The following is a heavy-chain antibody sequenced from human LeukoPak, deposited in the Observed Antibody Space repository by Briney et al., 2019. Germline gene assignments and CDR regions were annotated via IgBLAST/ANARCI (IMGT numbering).Heavy chain of an antibody. CDR1: GYSFTSYL. CDR3: ARQTAMGRSGDY. J-gene: IGHJ4*02. V-gene: IGHV5-51*01. CDR2: IDPSDSET. D-gene: IGHD5-18*01. Sequence: GESLKISCKASGYSFTSYLIGWVRQRPGKGLEWMGIIDPSDSETRYPPSSQGQVTISVDKSLTTAYLPWSSLKASDTAMYFCARQTAMGRSGDYWGQGTLVTVSS.